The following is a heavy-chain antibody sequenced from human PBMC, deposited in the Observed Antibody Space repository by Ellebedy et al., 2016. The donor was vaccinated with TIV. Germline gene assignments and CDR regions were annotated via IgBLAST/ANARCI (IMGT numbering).Heavy chain of an antibody. V-gene: IGHV1-8*01. CDR1: GYTFTSYD. Sequence: AASVKVSCKASGYTFTSYDINWARQATGQGLEWMGWMNPNSGNTGYAQKFQGRVTMTRNTSISTAYMELSSLRSEDTAVYYCARGPSNSGVVIPLWGMDVWGQGTTVTVSS. J-gene: IGHJ6*02. D-gene: IGHD3-3*01. CDR3: ARGPSNSGVVIPLWGMDV. CDR2: MNPNSGNT.